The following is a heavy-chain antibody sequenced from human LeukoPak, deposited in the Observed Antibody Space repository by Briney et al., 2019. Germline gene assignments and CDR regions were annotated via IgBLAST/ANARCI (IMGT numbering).Heavy chain of an antibody. CDR2: ISGSGGST. CDR1: GFTFSSYA. Sequence: GGSLRLSCAASGFTFSSYAMSWVRQAPGKGLEWVSAISGSGGSTYYADSVKGRFTISRDNSKNTLYLQMNSLRAEDTAVYYCGEEDAVWFRFFYFWGQGTPGHRLL. D-gene: IGHD3-10*01. J-gene: IGHJ4*02. CDR3: GEEDAVWFRFFYF. V-gene: IGHV3-23*01.